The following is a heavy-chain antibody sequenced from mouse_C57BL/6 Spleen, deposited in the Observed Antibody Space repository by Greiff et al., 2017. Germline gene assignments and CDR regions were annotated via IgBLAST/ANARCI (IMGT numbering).Heavy chain of an antibody. V-gene: IGHV1-62-2*01. CDR3: ARREREGNYVDLYFGV. Sequence: QVQLQQSGAELVKPGASVKLSCKASGYTFTEYTIHWVKQRSGQGLEWIGWFYPGSGSIKYNEKFKDKATVTADKSSSTVYMELSSLTSEDSAVYFCARREREGNYVDLYFGVWGTVTTVTVSS. D-gene: IGHD2-1*01. J-gene: IGHJ1*03. CDR1: GYTFTEYT. CDR2: FYPGSGSI.